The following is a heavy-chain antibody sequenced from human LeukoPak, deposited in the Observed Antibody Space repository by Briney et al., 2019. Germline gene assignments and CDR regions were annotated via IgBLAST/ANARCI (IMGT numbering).Heavy chain of an antibody. D-gene: IGHD6-19*01. Sequence: PSETLSLTCAVSGGSISSSNWWSWVRQPPGKGLGWIGEIYHSGSTNYNPSLKSRVTISVDKSKNQFSLKLSSVTAADTAVYYCAREAVAGPGAVDYWGQGTLVTVSS. CDR3: AREAVAGPGAVDY. J-gene: IGHJ4*02. V-gene: IGHV4-4*02. CDR2: IYHSGST. CDR1: GGSISSSNW.